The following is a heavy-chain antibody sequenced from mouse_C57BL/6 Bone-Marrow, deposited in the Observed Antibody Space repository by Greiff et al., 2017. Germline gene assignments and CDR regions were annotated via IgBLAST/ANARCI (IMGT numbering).Heavy chain of an antibody. V-gene: IGHV1-80*01. Sequence: QVQLKESGAELVKPGASVKISCKASGYAFSSYWMNWVKQRPGKGLAWIGQLFPGDGDTNYNGKFKGKATLTAAKSSSTAYMQLSSLTSEYSAVYFCARGAYWGQGTLVTVSA. J-gene: IGHJ3*01. CDR2: LFPGDGDT. CDR3: ARGAY. CDR1: GYAFSSYW.